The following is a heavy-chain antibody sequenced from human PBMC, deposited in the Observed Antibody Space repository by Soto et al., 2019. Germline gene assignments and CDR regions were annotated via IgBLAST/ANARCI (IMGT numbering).Heavy chain of an antibody. CDR1: GGTFSSYA. V-gene: IGHV1-69*13. J-gene: IGHJ4*02. D-gene: IGHD3-22*01. CDR2: ILPIFGTA. CDR3: ARDPLHYYDSSGYDY. Sequence: GASVEVSCKGSGGTFSSYAISWVRQAPGQGLEWMGGILPIFGTANYAQKFQGRVTITADESTSTAYMELSSLRSEDTAVYYCARDPLHYYDSSGYDYWGQGTLVTVSS.